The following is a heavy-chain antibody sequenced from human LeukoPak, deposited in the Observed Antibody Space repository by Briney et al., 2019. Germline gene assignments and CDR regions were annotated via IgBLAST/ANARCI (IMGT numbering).Heavy chain of an antibody. CDR3: ARGPRLCISGSCYSYYYDS. J-gene: IGHJ4*02. CDR1: GFTFRNYA. CDR2: MAYDVSNK. D-gene: IGHD2-15*01. V-gene: IGHV3-30*19. Sequence: PGGSLRLSSAASGFTFRNYAMHSVRQAPGKGLEWVAVMAYDVSNKYHADSVKGQFTNYKDTSNNTVSLQMNSLRLEDTAVYYCARGPRLCISGSCYSYYYDSWGQGTVVTVS.